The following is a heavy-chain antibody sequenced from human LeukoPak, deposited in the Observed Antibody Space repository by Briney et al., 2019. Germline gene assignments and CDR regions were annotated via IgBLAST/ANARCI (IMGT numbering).Heavy chain of an antibody. J-gene: IGHJ4*02. D-gene: IGHD6-6*01. V-gene: IGHV3-7*01. CDR2: IKQDRSQR. CDR1: GFTFSDYW. Sequence: GGSLRLCCTASGFTFSDYWMTWVRQAPGKGPEWVANIKQDRSQRYYVDSVRGRFTISRDNAKNSLFLQMNGLRAEDTAVYYCARRGGSSSRRSPIDYWGQGTLVTVSS. CDR3: ARRGGSSSRRSPIDY.